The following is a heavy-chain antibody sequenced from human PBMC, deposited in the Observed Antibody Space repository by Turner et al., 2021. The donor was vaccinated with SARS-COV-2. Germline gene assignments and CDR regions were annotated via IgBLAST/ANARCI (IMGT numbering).Heavy chain of an antibody. CDR1: GFTFIAYY. CDR3: ARDLLAEQQLRDDYYYNYGMDV. CDR2: ISSSSSYT. Sequence: QVQLVESGGGLVKPGGSLRLSCAASGFTFIAYYMSWIRQATGKGLEWVSYISSSSSYTNYADSVKGRFTISRDNAKNSMYLQMNSLRAEDTAVYYCARDLLAEQQLRDDYYYNYGMDVWGQGTTVTVSS. D-gene: IGHD6-13*01. V-gene: IGHV3-11*06. J-gene: IGHJ6*02.